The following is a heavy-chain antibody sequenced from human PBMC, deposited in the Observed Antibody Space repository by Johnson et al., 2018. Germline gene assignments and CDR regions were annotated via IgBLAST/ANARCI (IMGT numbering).Heavy chain of an antibody. CDR3: ARLRAWLQPRIYGMDV. J-gene: IGHJ6*02. V-gene: IGHV3-11*01. CDR1: GFAFSDYY. Sequence: QVQLVESGGGLVKPGGSLRLSCATSGFAFSDYYMTWVRQAPGKGLEWVSYISSIGSTIYYADSMKGRFTISRDNAKNSRYLQMNRLRPGDTAVYYCARLRAWLQPRIYGMDVWGQGTTVTVSS. D-gene: IGHD6-19*01. CDR2: ISSIGSTI.